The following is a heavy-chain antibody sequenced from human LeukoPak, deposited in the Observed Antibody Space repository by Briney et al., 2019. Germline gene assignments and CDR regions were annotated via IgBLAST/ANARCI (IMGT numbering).Heavy chain of an antibody. D-gene: IGHD3-9*01. V-gene: IGHV3-23*01. CDR2: VSGSGGST. J-gene: IGHJ4*02. CDR1: GFTFSSYA. Sequence: GGSLRLSCAASGFTFSSYAMSWVRQAPGKGLAWVSAVSGSGGSTYYADSVKGRFTISRDNPKKKLYLQMNSLRAEDTAVYYCAKVGNVLRYFDWGRSTFDYWGQGTLVTVSS. CDR3: AKVGNVLRYFDWGRSTFDY.